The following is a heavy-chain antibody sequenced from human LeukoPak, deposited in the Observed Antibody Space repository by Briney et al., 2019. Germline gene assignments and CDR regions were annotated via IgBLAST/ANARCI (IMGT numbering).Heavy chain of an antibody. V-gene: IGHV1-18*01. CDR3: ARAPAVVTPYVDY. CDR1: GYTFTSYG. J-gene: IGHJ4*02. D-gene: IGHD4-23*01. CDR2: TSAYNGNT. Sequence: ASVKVSCKASGYTFTSYGISWVRQAPGQGLEWMGWTSAYNGNTNFAQKLQGRVSMTTDTSTSTAYMELRSLRSDDTVVYYCARAPAVVTPYVDYWGQGTLVTVSS.